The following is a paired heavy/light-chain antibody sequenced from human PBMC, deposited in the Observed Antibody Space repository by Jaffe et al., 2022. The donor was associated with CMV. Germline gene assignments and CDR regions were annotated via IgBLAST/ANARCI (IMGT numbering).Heavy chain of an antibody. CDR1: GFTFSSYS. CDR2: ISSSSSTI. Sequence: EVQLVESGGGLVQPGGSLRLSCAASGFTFSSYSMNWVRQAPGKGLEWVSYISSSSSTIYYADSVKGRFTISRDNAKNSLYLQMNSLRDEDTAVYYCARGPYSSGWYKPHANWYFDLWGRGTLVTVSS. D-gene: IGHD6-19*01. CDR3: ARGPYSSGWYKPHANWYFDL. J-gene: IGHJ2*01. V-gene: IGHV3-48*02.
Light chain of an antibody. CDR3: QSADSSGTSVV. CDR2: KDS. J-gene: IGLJ2*01. Sequence: SYELTQPPSVSVSPGQTARITCSGDALPKQYAYWYQQKPGQAPVLVIYKDSERPSGIPERFSGSSSGTTVTLTISGVQAEDEADYYCQSADSSGTSVVFGGGTKLTVL. CDR1: ALPKQY. V-gene: IGLV3-25*03.